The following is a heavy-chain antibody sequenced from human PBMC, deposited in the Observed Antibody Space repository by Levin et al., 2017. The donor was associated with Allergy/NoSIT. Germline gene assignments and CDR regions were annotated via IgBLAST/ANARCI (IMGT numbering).Heavy chain of an antibody. CDR3: ARDRGTIPPYIVVVVAVGAFDI. CDR1: GGTFSSYA. J-gene: IGHJ3*02. CDR2: IIPIFGTA. V-gene: IGHV1-69*13. Sequence: ASVKVSCKASGGTFSSYAISWVRQAPGQGLEWMGGIIPIFGTANYAQKFQGRVTITADESTSTAYMELSSLRSEDTAVYYCARDRGTIPPYIVVVVAVGAFDIWGQGTMVTVSS. D-gene: IGHD2-15*01.